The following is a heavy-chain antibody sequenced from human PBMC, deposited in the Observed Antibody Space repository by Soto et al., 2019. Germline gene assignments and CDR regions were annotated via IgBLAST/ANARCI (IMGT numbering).Heavy chain of an antibody. CDR3: ERTTMGDRFDP. V-gene: IGHV4-39*01. CDR2: IYYSGST. D-gene: IGHD1-26*01. CDR1: GGSISSSSYY. J-gene: IGHJ5*02. Sequence: SETLSLTCTVSGGSISSSSYYWGWIRQPPGKGLEWIGSIYYSGSTYYNPSLKSRVTISVDTSKNQFSLKLSSVTAADTAVYYCERTTMGDRFDPWGQGTLVTFSS.